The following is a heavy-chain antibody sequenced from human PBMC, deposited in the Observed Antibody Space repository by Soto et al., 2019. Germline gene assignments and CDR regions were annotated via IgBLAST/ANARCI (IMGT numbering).Heavy chain of an antibody. J-gene: IGHJ4*02. CDR1: GYNFTGYY. Sequence: ASVKVSCKASGYNFTGYYMHWVRQAPGQGLEWMGWINPNSGGTNYAQKFQGWVTMTRDTSISTAYMELSRLRSDDTAVYYCARAYGDYEYYFDYWGQGTLVTVSS. V-gene: IGHV1-2*04. D-gene: IGHD4-17*01. CDR3: ARAYGDYEYYFDY. CDR2: INPNSGGT.